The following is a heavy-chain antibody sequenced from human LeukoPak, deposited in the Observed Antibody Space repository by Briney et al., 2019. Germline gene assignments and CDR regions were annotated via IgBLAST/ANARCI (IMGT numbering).Heavy chain of an antibody. D-gene: IGHD2-2*01. CDR2: MQYDGSEE. CDR1: GFSFSTYG. CDR3: AGKAAAYYFVY. Sequence: GALGLSCAASGFSFSTYGMHWVRQAPGKGLEWVTFMQYDGSEEYYADSVKGRFTISRDNSKNTLYLQMDSLRGEDTAVYYCAGKAAAYYFVYWGQGTLVTVSS. J-gene: IGHJ4*02. V-gene: IGHV3-30*02.